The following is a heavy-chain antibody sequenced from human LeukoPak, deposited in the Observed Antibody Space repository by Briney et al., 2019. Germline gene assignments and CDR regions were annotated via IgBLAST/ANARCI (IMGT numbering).Heavy chain of an antibody. CDR3: ARDRISDFWSGYYTNYFDY. J-gene: IGHJ4*02. Sequence: GGSLRLSCAASGFTFSSYSMNWVRQAPGKGLEWVANIKQDGSEKFYVDSVKGRFTISRDNAKNSLYLQMNSLTAEDTAVYYCARDRISDFWSGYYTNYFDYWGQGILVTVSS. CDR2: IKQDGSEK. CDR1: GFTFSSYS. V-gene: IGHV3-7*01. D-gene: IGHD3-3*01.